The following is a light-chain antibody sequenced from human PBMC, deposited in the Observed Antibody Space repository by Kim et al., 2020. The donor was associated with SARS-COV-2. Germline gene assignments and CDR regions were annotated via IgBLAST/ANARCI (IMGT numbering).Light chain of an antibody. CDR3: SSYAGRGVV. CDR1: SSDVGGYNY. Sequence: PGQSVTISCTGTSSDVGGYNYVSWYQQHPGKAPKLMIYEVSKRPSGVPDRFSGSKSGNTASLTVSGLQAEDEADYYCSSYAGRGVVFGGGTQLTVL. J-gene: IGLJ2*01. CDR2: EVS. V-gene: IGLV2-8*01.